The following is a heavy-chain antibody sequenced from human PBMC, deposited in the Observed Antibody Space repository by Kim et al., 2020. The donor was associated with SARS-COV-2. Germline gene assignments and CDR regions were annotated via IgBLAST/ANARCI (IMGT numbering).Heavy chain of an antibody. J-gene: IGHJ4*02. D-gene: IGHD2-2*01. CDR3: ARGEYCSSTNPFEGFDY. Sequence: FQGRVTMTRDTSTSTVYMELSSLRSEDTAVYYCARGEYCSSTNPFEGFDYWGQGTLVTVSS. V-gene: IGHV1-46*01.